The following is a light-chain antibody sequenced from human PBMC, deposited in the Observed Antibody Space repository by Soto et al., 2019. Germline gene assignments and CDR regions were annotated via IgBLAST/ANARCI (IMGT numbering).Light chain of an antibody. V-gene: IGLV1-44*01. Sequence: QSVLTQPPSASGTPGQRVTISCSGSSSNIGSNNVNWYQQLPGTAPKHLIYSNNQRPSGVPDRFSGSKSGTSASLAISGLQSEDEADYYCAAWDDSLNGDVVFGGGTKVTVL. CDR3: AAWDDSLNGDVV. J-gene: IGLJ2*01. CDR2: SNN. CDR1: SSNIGSNN.